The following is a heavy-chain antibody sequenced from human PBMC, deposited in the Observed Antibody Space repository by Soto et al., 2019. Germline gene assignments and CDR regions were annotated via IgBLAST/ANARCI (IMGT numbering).Heavy chain of an antibody. CDR1: GFTFSDYY. D-gene: IGHD1-7*01. Sequence: PGGSLRLSCVGSGFTFSDYYMSWVRQAPGKGLEWLSYSSNSGTYTKYAGSVKGRFSISRDNAKNSLHLQINSLRGEDTAVYYCARSGENYNVLDYWGQGTPVTVSS. CDR2: SSNSGTYT. J-gene: IGHJ4*02. V-gene: IGHV3-11*06. CDR3: ARSGENYNVLDY.